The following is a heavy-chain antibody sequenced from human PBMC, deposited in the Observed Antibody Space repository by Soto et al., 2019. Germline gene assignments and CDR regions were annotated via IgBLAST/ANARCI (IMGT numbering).Heavy chain of an antibody. CDR3: AKVHSGYDSYYYYYGMDV. J-gene: IGHJ6*02. V-gene: IGHV3-9*01. CDR2: ISWNSGSI. Sequence: GGSLRLSCAASGFTFDDYAMHWVRQAPGKGLEWVSGISWNSGSIGYADSVKGRFTISRDNAKNSLYLQMNSLRAEDTALYYCAKVHSGYDSYYYYYGMDVWGQGTTVTVSS. D-gene: IGHD5-12*01. CDR1: GFTFDDYA.